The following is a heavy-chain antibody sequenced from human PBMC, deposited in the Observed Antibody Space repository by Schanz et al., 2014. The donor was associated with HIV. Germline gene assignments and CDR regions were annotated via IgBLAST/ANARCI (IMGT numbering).Heavy chain of an antibody. CDR3: ARGHTRRRVIQESLINFNWFDP. J-gene: IGHJ5*02. CDR2: IIHNGVI. V-gene: IGHV4-34*01. Sequence: QVQLQQWGAGLLKPSQTLSLTCAVYNGSFSEYHWTWIRQSPGKGLEWIGEIIHNGVINYNPSLKTRLTISVDTAMNHFSRRLTSVTAADTAVYFCARGHTRRRVIQESLINFNWFDPWGHGILVTVSS. D-gene: IGHD2-21*01. CDR1: NGSFSEYH.